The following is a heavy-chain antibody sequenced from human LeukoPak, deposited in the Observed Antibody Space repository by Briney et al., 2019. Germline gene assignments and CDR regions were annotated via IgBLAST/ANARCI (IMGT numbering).Heavy chain of an antibody. CDR2: IYSGGST. Sequence: GGSLRLSCAASGFTVSSNYMSWVRQAPGKGLEWVSVIYSGGSTYYADSVKGRFTISRDNSKNTLYLQMNSLRAEDTAVYYCGRDRRQWLVAAWGQGTLVTVSS. CDR3: GRDRRQWLVAA. J-gene: IGHJ5*02. CDR1: GFTVSSNY. D-gene: IGHD6-19*01. V-gene: IGHV3-66*01.